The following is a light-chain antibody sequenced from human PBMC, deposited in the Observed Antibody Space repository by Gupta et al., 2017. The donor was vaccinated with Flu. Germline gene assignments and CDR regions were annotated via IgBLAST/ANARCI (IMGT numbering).Light chain of an antibody. CDR2: EVR. CDR3: FSYSANNIWL. Sequence: VTISRSGTVTDIGTYDYVSWYQKHPHKAHNLIVYEVRKRPAGIAGRFSGSKSGNTASLTISGLKPGEEAKYCCFSYSANNIWLFGGGTEVTVL. V-gene: IGLV2-11*03. J-gene: IGLJ2*01. CDR1: VTDIGTYDY.